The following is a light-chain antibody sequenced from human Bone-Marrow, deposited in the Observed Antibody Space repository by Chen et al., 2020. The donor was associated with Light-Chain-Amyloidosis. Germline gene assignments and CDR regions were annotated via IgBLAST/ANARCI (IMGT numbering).Light chain of an antibody. V-gene: IGLV3-21*02. J-gene: IGLJ3*02. Sequence: SYVLTQPSSVSVSPGQTATIACGGNNIGSTSVHWSQQTPGQAPLLVVYDDSVRPSGIPERLSGSNSGNTATLTISRVEAGDEADYYCQVWDRSSDRPVFGGGTKLTVL. CDR1: NIGSTS. CDR3: QVWDRSSDRPV. CDR2: DDS.